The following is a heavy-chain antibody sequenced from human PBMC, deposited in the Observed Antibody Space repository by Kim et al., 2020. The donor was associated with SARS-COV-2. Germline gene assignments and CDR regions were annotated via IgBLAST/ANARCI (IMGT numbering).Heavy chain of an antibody. Sequence: GGSLRLSCAASGFTFASYSMSWVRQAPGKGLEWVSTINNRGDYTYNANSVTGRSTISRDNSENTLYLQLSSLRAGDTAVYYCAKSRSSGYNYFPFDQWGQGGLVTASS. CDR3: AKSRSSGYNYFPFDQ. D-gene: IGHD3-22*01. CDR2: INNRGDYT. J-gene: IGHJ4*02. CDR1: GFTFASYS. V-gene: IGHV3-23*01.